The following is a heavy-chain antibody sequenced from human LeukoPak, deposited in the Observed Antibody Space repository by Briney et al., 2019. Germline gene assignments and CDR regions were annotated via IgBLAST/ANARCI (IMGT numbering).Heavy chain of an antibody. CDR3: ARGVSYYDFWSGYTFDY. J-gene: IGHJ4*02. V-gene: IGHV4-59*01. CDR2: IYYSGST. Sequence: PSETLSLTCTVSGGSISSYYWSWIRQPPGKGLEWIGYIYYSGSTNYNPSLKSRVTISVDTSKNQFSLKLSSVTAADTAVYCCARGVSYYDFWSGYTFDYWGQGTLVTVSS. CDR1: GGSISSYY. D-gene: IGHD3-3*01.